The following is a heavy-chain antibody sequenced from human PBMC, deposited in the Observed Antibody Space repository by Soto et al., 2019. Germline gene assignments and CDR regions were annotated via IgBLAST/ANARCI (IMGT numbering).Heavy chain of an antibody. V-gene: IGHV1-18*01. CDR3: ARDGLPRDRSDITMVRGVIINNWFDP. CDR2: IRAYNGNT. D-gene: IGHD3-10*01. J-gene: IGHJ5*02. CDR1: GYTFTSYG. Sequence: ASVKVSCKASGYTFTSYGISWVRQAPGQGLEWMGWIRAYNGNTNYAQKFQGRVTITADESTSTAYMELRSLRSDDTAVYYCARDGLPRDRSDITMVRGVIINNWFDPWGQGTLVTVSS.